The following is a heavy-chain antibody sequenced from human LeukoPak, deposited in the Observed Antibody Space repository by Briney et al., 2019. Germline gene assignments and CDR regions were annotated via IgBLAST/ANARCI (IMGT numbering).Heavy chain of an antibody. J-gene: IGHJ4*02. Sequence: GGSLRLSCAASGFTFSSYSMNWVRQAPGKGLEWVSYISSSSSTIYYADSVKGRFTISRDNAKNSLYLQMNSLRAEDTAVYYCARGWFGELRSQFDYWGQGTLVTVSS. CDR1: GFTFSSYS. CDR2: ISSSSSTI. D-gene: IGHD3-10*01. CDR3: ARGWFGELRSQFDY. V-gene: IGHV3-48*04.